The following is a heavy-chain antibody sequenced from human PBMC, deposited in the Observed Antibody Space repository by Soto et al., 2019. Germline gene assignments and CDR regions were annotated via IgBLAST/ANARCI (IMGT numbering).Heavy chain of an antibody. CDR2: ISPHSGGP. CDR1: GYTFTGYY. J-gene: IGHJ4*02. V-gene: IGHV1-2*02. D-gene: IGHD7-27*01. Sequence: ASVKLSCKASGYTFTGYYIHWVRQAPGQGLEWMGSISPHSGGPNYAQRFQGRVTMTRDTSMTTVYMEMSGLTSDDTAVYYCAREEQTGANYYLDYWGQGTLVTVSS. CDR3: AREEQTGANYYLDY.